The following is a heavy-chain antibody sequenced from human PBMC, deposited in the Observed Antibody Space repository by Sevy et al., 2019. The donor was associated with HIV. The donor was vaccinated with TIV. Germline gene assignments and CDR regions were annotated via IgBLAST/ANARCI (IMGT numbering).Heavy chain of an antibody. V-gene: IGHV3-48*03. D-gene: IGHD3-22*01. CDR2: IISSGSSK. CDR3: ARGPHHYYDSSAFFDY. Sequence: GGSLRLSCTASGFTFSSYEMNWVRQAPGKGLEWVSNIISSGSSKYYADSVKGRFTISRDNAKNSLFLQMNSLRAEDTAVYYCARGPHHYYDSSAFFDYWGQGTLVNVSS. J-gene: IGHJ4*02. CDR1: GFTFSSYE.